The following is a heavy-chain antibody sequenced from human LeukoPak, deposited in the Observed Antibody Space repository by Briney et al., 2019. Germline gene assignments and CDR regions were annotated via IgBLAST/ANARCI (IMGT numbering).Heavy chain of an antibody. V-gene: IGHV3-49*04. CDR3: TRGFWHWFDP. D-gene: IGHD3-3*01. Sequence: GGSLRLSCAASGFSFNNYWMHWVRQAPGKGLEWVGFIRSKAYGGTTEYAASVKGRFTISRDDSKSIAYLQMNSLKTEDTAVYYCTRGFWHWFDPWGQGTLVTVSS. J-gene: IGHJ5*02. CDR1: GFSFNNYW. CDR2: IRSKAYGGTT.